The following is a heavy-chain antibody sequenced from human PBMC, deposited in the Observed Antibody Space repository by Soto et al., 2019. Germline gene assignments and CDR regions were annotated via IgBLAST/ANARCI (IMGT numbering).Heavy chain of an antibody. CDR2: INHSGST. CDR1: GGSFSGYY. J-gene: IGHJ4*02. Sequence: SETLSLTCAVYGGSFSGYYWSWIRQPPGKGLEWIGEINHSGSTNYNPSLKSRGTISVDTSKNQFSLKMNSVTAADTAVYFCGGQDYGAKGYYFENWGQGALVTVSS. V-gene: IGHV4-34*01. CDR3: GGQDYGAKGYYFEN. D-gene: IGHD4-17*01.